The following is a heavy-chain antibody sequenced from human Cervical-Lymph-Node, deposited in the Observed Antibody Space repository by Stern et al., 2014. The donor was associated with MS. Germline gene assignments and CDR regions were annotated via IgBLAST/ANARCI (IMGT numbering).Heavy chain of an antibody. D-gene: IGHD3-16*01. CDR1: GGSISGGDFY. CDR2: VYHGGTS. J-gene: IGHJ2*01. V-gene: IGHV4-61*02. Sequence: QVQLQESGPGLVKPSQTLSLTCTVSGGSISGGDFYWSWIRQSAGKGLEWIGRVYHGGTSFYMPSLRSRVAMSVDSSKNQFSLRLTSVTAADTAVYYCARDRLYDTVWYQWYFDLWGRGTLVTVSS. CDR3: ARDRLYDTVWYQWYFDL.